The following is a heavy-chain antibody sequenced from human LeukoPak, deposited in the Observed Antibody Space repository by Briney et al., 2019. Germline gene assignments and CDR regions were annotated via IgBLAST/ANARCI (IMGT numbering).Heavy chain of an antibody. CDR1: GFTFSSYA. CDR2: ISYDGSNK. J-gene: IGHJ5*02. Sequence: GGSLRLSCAASGFTFSSYAMHWVRQAPGKGLEWVAVISYDGSNKYYADSVKGRSTISRDNSKNTLYLQMNSLRAEDTAVYYCARGSSSSAGWFDPWGQGTLVTVSS. D-gene: IGHD6-13*01. V-gene: IGHV3-30-3*01. CDR3: ARGSSSSAGWFDP.